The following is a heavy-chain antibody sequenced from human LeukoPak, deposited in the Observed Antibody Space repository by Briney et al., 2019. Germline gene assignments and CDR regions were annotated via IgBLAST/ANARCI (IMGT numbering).Heavy chain of an antibody. CDR1: GYSISSGYY. CDR3: ARVEVYYYYMDV. CDR2: IYHSGST. V-gene: IGHV4-38-2*02. J-gene: IGHJ6*03. Sequence: SETLSLTCTVSGYSISSGYYWGWIRQPPGKGLEWIGSIYHSGSTYYNPSLKSRVTIPVDTSKNQFSLKLSSVTAADTAVYYCARVEVYYYYMDVWGKGTTVTVSS.